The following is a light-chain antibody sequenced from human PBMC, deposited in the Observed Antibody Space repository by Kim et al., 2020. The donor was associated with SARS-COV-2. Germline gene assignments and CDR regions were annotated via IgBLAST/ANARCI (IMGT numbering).Light chain of an antibody. J-gene: IGLJ2*01. CDR3: NSRDSNDNVV. CDR1: SLRSYY. CDR2: GKN. Sequence: SSELTQDPAVSVALGQTVRITCQGDSLRSYYATWYRQKPGQAPILVIYGKNNRPSGIPDRFSGSSSGNTASLTITGTQAGDEAEYYCNSRDSNDNVVFGGGTQLTVL. V-gene: IGLV3-19*01.